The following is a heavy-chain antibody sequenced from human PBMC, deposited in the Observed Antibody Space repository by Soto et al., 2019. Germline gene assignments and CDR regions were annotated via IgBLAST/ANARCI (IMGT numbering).Heavy chain of an antibody. D-gene: IGHD2-2*01. Sequence: EVQLVESGGGLVQPGGSLRLSCVASGFTFSSHEMNWVRQAPGKGLEWVSYISSSGSPIDYADSVRGRFTISRDNAKNSVILQMNSLRVEDTAVYYCVRSWGVYCSSTRCCSPWLDPWGQGTLVTVSS. CDR1: GFTFSSHE. V-gene: IGHV3-48*03. CDR3: VRSWGVYCSSTRCCSPWLDP. CDR2: ISSSGSPI. J-gene: IGHJ5*02.